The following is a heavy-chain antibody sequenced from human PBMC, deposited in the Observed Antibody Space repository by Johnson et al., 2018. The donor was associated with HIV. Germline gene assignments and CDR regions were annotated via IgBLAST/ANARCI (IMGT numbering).Heavy chain of an antibody. CDR1: GFTFDDYD. J-gene: IGHJ3*02. Sequence: VQLVESGGSVVRPGGSLRLSCAASGFTFDDYDMSWVRQAPGKGLEWVSGINWHGDVIGDAESVKGRFTISRDNAKNSLYLQMNSLRAEDTALYYCARSYYYFNDAFDIWGQGTMVTVSS. V-gene: IGHV3-20*04. CDR3: ARSYYYFNDAFDI. D-gene: IGHD3-10*01. CDR2: INWHGDVI.